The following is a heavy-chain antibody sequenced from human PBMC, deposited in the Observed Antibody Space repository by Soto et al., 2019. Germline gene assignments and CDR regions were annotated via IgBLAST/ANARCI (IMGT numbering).Heavy chain of an antibody. Sequence: QITLKESGPTLVKPTQTLTLNCTFSGFSLTSTAVGVAWIHQPPGRALEWLALIYWNDDNRYSPSLKSRLTITKDTSKNQVILTMINMDPVDTATYYCVHTSGWQHTTWGEGALVTVSS. CDR2: IYWNDDN. CDR1: GFSLTSTAVG. J-gene: IGHJ5*02. V-gene: IGHV2-5*01. D-gene: IGHD1-1*01. CDR3: VHTSGWQHTT.